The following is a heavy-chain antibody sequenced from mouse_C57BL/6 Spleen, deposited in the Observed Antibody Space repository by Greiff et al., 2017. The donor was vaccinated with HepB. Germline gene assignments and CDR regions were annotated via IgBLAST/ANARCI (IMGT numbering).Heavy chain of an antibody. CDR3: ARDRLRYYFDD. V-gene: IGHV5-4*01. D-gene: IGHD1-1*01. CDR2: ISDGGSYT. CDR1: GFTFSSYA. Sequence: EVKLVESGGGLVKPGGSLKLSCAASGFTFSSYAMSWVRQTPEKRLEWVATISDGGSYTYYPDNVKGRFTISRDNAKNNLYLQMSHLKSEDTAMYYCARDRLRYYFDDWGQGTTLTVSS. J-gene: IGHJ2*01.